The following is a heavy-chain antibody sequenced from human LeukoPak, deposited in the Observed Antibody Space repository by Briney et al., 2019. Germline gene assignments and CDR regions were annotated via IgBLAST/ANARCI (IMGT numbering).Heavy chain of an antibody. CDR1: GGPIRTYY. D-gene: IGHD6-13*01. CDR2: INYSGYT. CDR3: AREYSSFEY. Sequence: PSETLSLTCTVSGGPIRTYYWSWIREPPGKGLEGVGYINYSGYTDYNPPLKSRVTISVDTSKNQFSLKLRSVTAADTAVYYCAREYSSFEYWGQGILVTVSS. J-gene: IGHJ4*02. V-gene: IGHV4-59*01.